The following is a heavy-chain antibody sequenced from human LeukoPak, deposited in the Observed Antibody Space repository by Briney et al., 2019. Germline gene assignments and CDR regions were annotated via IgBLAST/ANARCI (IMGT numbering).Heavy chain of an antibody. D-gene: IGHD3-10*01. CDR2: MNPISGYT. Sequence: ASVKVSCKASGYTFTSYDINWLRQATGQGLEWMGYMNPISGYTGYSRKFQGRVTMTRDTSKSTAYMELSSLRSEDTAVYYCARDYNFGSGTYALDVLGRGTLVTVSS. J-gene: IGHJ3*01. CDR3: ARDYNFGSGTYALDV. V-gene: IGHV1-8*01. CDR1: GYTFTSYD.